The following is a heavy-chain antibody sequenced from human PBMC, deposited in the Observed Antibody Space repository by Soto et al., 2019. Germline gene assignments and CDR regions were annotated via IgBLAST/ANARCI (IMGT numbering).Heavy chain of an antibody. J-gene: IGHJ3*02. CDR1: GFIFSSYA. D-gene: IGHD6-19*01. CDR2: ISGSGIST. Sequence: PGGSLRLSCAASGFIFSSYAMTWVRQAPGKGLEWVSAISGSGISTYYADSVKGRFTISRDNSKNTLYLQMNSLRAEDTAVYYCANLAGGWYEAFGIWGQGTMVTVSS. CDR3: ANLAGGWYEAFGI. V-gene: IGHV3-23*01.